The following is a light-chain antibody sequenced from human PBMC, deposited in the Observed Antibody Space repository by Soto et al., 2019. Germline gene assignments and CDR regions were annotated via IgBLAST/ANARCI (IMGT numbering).Light chain of an antibody. V-gene: IGKV3-15*01. Sequence: EIVMTQSPDTLSVSPGDRATLSCRASQSVSSNLAWYQQKPGQAPRLLIYGASTRATGITARFSGSGSGTDFTLTISSLQSEDFAVYYCQQYDNWPQTFGQGTKMDIK. CDR3: QQYDNWPQT. J-gene: IGKJ1*01. CDR2: GAS. CDR1: QSVSSN.